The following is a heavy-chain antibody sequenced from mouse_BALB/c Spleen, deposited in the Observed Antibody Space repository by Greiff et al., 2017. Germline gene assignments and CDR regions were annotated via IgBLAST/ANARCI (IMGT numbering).Heavy chain of an antibody. CDR3: AREGHFDYGYDYFDY. CDR2: IWAGGST. J-gene: IGHJ2*01. V-gene: IGHV2-9*02. Sequence: QVQLKESGPGLVAPSQSLSITCTVSGFSLTSYGVHWVRQPPGKGLEWLGVIWAGGSTNYNSALMSRLSISKDNSKSQVFLKMNSLQTDDTAMYYCAREGHFDYGYDYFDYWGQGTTLTVSS. D-gene: IGHD1-2*01. CDR1: GFSLTSYG.